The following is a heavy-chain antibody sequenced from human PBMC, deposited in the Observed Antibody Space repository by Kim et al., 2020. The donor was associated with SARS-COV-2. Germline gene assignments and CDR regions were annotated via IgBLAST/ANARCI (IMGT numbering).Heavy chain of an antibody. V-gene: IGHV3-30*18. CDR1: GFYFTEYG. CDR3: AKDGTTSLHYRSDH. D-gene: IGHD1-1*01. J-gene: IGHJ4*02. Sequence: GGSLRLSCGAYGFYFTEYGMRWVRQAPGKGLEWVALISKDGSGKQYADSVRGRFTISRDNAKNTVDLQMNSLRAEDTAVYYCAKDGTTSLHYRSDHWGPGTLVTVSS. CDR2: ISKDGSGK.